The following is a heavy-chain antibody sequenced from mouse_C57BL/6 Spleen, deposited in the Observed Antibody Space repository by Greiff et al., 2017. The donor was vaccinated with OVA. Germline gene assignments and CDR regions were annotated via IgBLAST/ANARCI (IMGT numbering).Heavy chain of an antibody. CDR1: GYTFTDYY. J-gene: IGHJ2*01. V-gene: IGHV1-19*01. CDR3: ASTNWDFYFDY. D-gene: IGHD4-1*01. CDR2: INPYNGGT. Sequence: EVQLQQSGPVLVKPGASVKMSCKASGYTFTDYYMNWVKQSHGKSLEWIGVINPYNGGTSYNQKFKGKATLTVDKSSSTAYMELNSLTSEDSAVYYCASTNWDFYFDYWGQGTTLTVSS.